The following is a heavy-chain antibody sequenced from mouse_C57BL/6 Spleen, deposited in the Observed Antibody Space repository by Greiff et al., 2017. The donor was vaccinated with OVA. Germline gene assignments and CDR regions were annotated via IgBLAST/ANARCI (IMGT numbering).Heavy chain of an antibody. V-gene: IGHV1-61*01. CDR3: ASSDSSGPYYFDY. CDR2: IYPSDSET. CDR1: GYTFTSYW. J-gene: IGHJ2*01. D-gene: IGHD3-2*02. Sequence: VQLQQPGAELVRPGSSVKLSCKASGYTFTSYWMDWVKQRPGQGLEWIGNIYPSDSETHYNQKFKDKATLTGDKSSSTAYMQLSSLTSEDSAVYYCASSDSSGPYYFDYWGQGTTLTVSS.